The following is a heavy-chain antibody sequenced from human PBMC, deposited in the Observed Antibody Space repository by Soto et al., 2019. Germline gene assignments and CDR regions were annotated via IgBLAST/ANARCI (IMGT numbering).Heavy chain of an antibody. V-gene: IGHV1-69*13. D-gene: IGHD3-10*01. CDR3: AKDRGYYGSGSSDAFDI. CDR2: IIPVSGTA. J-gene: IGHJ3*02. Sequence: SVKVSCKASGGTLSNYAISWLRQAPGQRLEWVGDIIPVSGTAYYAQRLQGRVTIIADESTNTAHMELSSLRAEDTAVYYCAKDRGYYGSGSSDAFDIWGQGTMVTVSS. CDR1: GGTLSNYA.